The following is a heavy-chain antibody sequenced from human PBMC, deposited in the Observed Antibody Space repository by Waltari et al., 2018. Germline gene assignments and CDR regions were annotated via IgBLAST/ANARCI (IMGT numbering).Heavy chain of an antibody. Sequence: VQLQQWGAGLLKPSETLSLTCAVYGGSFSGYYWSWIRQPPGKGLEWIGEINHSGSTNYNPSLKSRVTISVDTSKNQFSLKLSSVTAADTAVYYCASLNIAARPYYFDYWGQGTMVTVSS. D-gene: IGHD6-6*01. CDR1: GGSFSGYY. CDR3: ASLNIAARPYYFDY. V-gene: IGHV4-34*01. J-gene: IGHJ4*03. CDR2: INHSGST.